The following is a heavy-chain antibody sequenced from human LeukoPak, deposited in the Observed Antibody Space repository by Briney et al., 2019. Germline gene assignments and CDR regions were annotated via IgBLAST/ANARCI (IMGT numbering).Heavy chain of an antibody. Sequence: PSETLSLTCTVSGGSISSYYWSWIRQPPGKGLEWIGYTHYSGTNYNPSLKSRVTIPADTSKNQFSLKLSSVTAADTAVYYCARGISYYDSSGIDYWGQGTLVTVSS. D-gene: IGHD3-22*01. V-gene: IGHV4-59*01. CDR1: GGSISSYY. J-gene: IGHJ4*02. CDR2: THYSGT. CDR3: ARGISYYDSSGIDY.